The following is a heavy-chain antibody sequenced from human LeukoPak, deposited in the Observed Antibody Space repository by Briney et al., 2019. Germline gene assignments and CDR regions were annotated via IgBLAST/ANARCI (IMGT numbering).Heavy chain of an antibody. V-gene: IGHV3-74*01. CDR2: IKGDGIST. CDR1: GFDFSSNW. D-gene: IGHD3-3*01. Sequence: GGSLRLSCAASGFDFSSNWMHWVRHAPGQGLVWVSRIKGDGISTNYADSVKGRFTISRDIAKNTLHLQMNSLRAEDTGVYYCAKDHYWSIDYWGRGTLVTVSS. CDR3: AKDHYWSIDY. J-gene: IGHJ4*02.